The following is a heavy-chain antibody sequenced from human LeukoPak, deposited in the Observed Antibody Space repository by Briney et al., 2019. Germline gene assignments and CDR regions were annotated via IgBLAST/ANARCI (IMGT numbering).Heavy chain of an antibody. D-gene: IGHD6-6*01. CDR1: GFIFSSYG. Sequence: GGSLRFSCAASGFIFSSYGMHRVRHAPGKGLEGVAVITHDGSNKYYADSVKGRFTISRDNSKNPLNLQMNSLRAEDTAVYYCAKCPRSRSWVYYIDSWGQGTLVTVSS. CDR3: AKCPRSRSWVYYIDS. V-gene: IGHV3-30*18. CDR2: ITHDGSNK. J-gene: IGHJ4*02.